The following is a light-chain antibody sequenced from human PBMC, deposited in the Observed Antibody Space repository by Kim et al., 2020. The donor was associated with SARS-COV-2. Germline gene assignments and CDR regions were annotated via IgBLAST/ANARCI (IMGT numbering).Light chain of an antibody. CDR2: SVS. CDR1: SSDVGGYNY. V-gene: IGLV2-14*03. J-gene: IGLJ2*01. CDR3: SSYTSSNTVV. Sequence: QSALTQPASVSGSPGQSITISCTGTSSDVGGYNYVSWYQQHPGKAPKLMIYSVSHRPSGVSNRFSGSKSGNTASLTISGLQAEDEADYYCSSYTSSNTVVFGGGTQLTVL.